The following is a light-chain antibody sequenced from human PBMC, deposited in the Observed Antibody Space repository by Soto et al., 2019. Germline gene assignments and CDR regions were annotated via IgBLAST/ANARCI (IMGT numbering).Light chain of an antibody. CDR2: DAS. J-gene: IGKJ4*01. V-gene: IGKV3-11*01. Sequence: TQSPSTLSASVGDTVTVTCRASQSASGWLAWYQQKPGQAPRLLIYDASNRATGIPARFSGSGSGTDFTLTISSLEPEDFAVYYCQQRSNWPPVFGRGTKVDIK. CDR1: QSASGW. CDR3: QQRSNWPPV.